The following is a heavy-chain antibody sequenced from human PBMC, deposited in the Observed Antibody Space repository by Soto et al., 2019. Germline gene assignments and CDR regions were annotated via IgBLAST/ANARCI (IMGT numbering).Heavy chain of an antibody. CDR3: ARGRTWYSSGWGSYYYYGMDV. CDR1: GGTFSSYA. Sequence: SVKVSCKASGGTFSSYAISWVRQAPGQGLEWMGGVIPIFGTANYAQKFQGRVTITADESTSTAYMELSSLRSEDTAVYYCARGRTWYSSGWGSYYYYGMDVWGQGTTVTVSS. D-gene: IGHD6-19*01. V-gene: IGHV1-69*13. J-gene: IGHJ6*02. CDR2: VIPIFGTA.